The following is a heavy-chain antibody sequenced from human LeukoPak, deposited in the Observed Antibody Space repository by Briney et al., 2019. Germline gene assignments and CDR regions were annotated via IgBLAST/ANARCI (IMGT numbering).Heavy chain of an antibody. Sequence: GATVKVSCKASGGTFSSYAISWVRQAPGQGLEWMGGIIPIFGTANYAQKFQGRVTITADKSTSTAYMELSSLRSEDTAVYYCARVGYSSGWYSVWYFQHWGQGTLVTVSS. J-gene: IGHJ1*01. V-gene: IGHV1-69*06. CDR3: ARVGYSSGWYSVWYFQH. D-gene: IGHD6-19*01. CDR2: IIPIFGTA. CDR1: GGTFSSYA.